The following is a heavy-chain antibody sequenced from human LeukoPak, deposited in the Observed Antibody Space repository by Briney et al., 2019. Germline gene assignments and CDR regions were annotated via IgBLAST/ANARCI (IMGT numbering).Heavy chain of an antibody. Sequence: ASVKVSCKASGYTFSSNYLHWVRQAPGQGLEWMGLIDPSGGSTSYAQKFQGRVTMTRDTSTTTVYMDLTNLRSEDTAAYYCARGSSGSSYNSFDYWGQGTLVTVSS. CDR2: IDPSGGST. D-gene: IGHD1-26*01. V-gene: IGHV1-46*01. J-gene: IGHJ4*02. CDR3: ARGSSGSSYNSFDY. CDR1: GYTFSSNY.